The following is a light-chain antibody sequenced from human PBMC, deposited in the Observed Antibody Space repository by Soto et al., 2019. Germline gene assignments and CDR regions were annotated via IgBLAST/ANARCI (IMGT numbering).Light chain of an antibody. CDR2: HDS. Sequence: SSELTQPPSVSVAPGQTARITCGGNNIGSRGVHWYQQRPGQAPVLVVYHDSDRPSGIPERFSGSNSGNTATLTISRVEAGDEADYYCQVWDSSSDHYVFGAGTKLTVL. CDR3: QVWDSSSDHYV. V-gene: IGLV3-21*02. J-gene: IGLJ1*01. CDR1: NIGSRG.